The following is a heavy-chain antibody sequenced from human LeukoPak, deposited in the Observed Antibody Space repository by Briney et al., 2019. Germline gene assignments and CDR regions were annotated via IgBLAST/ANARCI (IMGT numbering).Heavy chain of an antibody. CDR3: ARDHVYGGADY. J-gene: IGHJ4*02. Sequence: GGSLRLSCAASGFTFHNYAIHWVRQAPGKGLEWVSLTSGDGITTYFADSAKGRFTISRDNSKSSLFLQMNSLRTEDTALYYCARDHVYGGADYWGQGTLVTVSS. V-gene: IGHV3-43*02. CDR1: GFTFHNYA. D-gene: IGHD5/OR15-5a*01. CDR2: TSGDGITT.